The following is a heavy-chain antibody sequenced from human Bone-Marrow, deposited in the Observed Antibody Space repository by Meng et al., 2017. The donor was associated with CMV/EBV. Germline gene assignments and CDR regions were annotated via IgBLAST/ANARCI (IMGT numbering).Heavy chain of an antibody. D-gene: IGHD2-2*02. CDR2: IYSAGST. Sequence: GESLKISCAASGFTVSSYYITWVRQAPGKGLEWASIIYSAGSTYYADSVKGRFTISRDNSKNTLYLQMNSLRAEDTAVYYCARDRQLLLYGVYYGMDVWGQGTTVTVSS. CDR1: GFTVSSYY. CDR3: ARDRQLLLYGVYYGMDV. J-gene: IGHJ6*01. V-gene: IGHV3-53*05.